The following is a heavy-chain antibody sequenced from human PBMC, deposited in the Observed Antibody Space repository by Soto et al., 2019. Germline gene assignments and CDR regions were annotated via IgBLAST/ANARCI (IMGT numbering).Heavy chain of an antibody. Sequence: PGGSLRLSCAASGFTFSTYPMNWVRQAPGKGLEWVSGISGSGISTFYVDTVNGRFTISRDNSKNTVFLQINSLRAEDTAIYYCVKFPVITASYYYQDMDVWGQGTTVTVSS. CDR3: VKFPVITASYYYQDMDV. CDR2: ISGSGIST. V-gene: IGHV3-23*01. J-gene: IGHJ6*03. CDR1: GFTFSTYP. D-gene: IGHD4-4*01.